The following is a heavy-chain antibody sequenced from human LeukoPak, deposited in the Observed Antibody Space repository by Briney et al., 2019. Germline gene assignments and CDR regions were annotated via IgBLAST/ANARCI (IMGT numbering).Heavy chain of an antibody. CDR2: ISRDSITT. V-gene: IGHV3-48*02. J-gene: IGHJ4*02. CDR1: GFTFSIHN. CDR3: ARDLLDY. Sequence: VGSPRLSCAASGFTFSIHNMNWVRQAPGKGLEWVSYISRDSITTYYADSVKGRFTISRDNAKNSLYLQMNSLRDEDTAVYFCARDLLDYWGQGTLVTVSS.